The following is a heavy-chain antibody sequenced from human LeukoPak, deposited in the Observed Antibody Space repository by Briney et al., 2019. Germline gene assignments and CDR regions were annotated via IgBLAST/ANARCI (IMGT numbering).Heavy chain of an antibody. Sequence: PTLSLTFAFSGDSVSIKNGAWNWVRQSPSKGLEWLGSTYYRSKWYDEYADSVKGRITISPDTSKNQFSLHVYSVTPEDTAVYYCARDLGTSGWYTFDFWGEATLVTVSS. D-gene: IGHD6-19*01. V-gene: IGHV6-1*01. CDR1: GDSVSIKNGA. CDR3: ARDLGTSGWYTFDF. J-gene: IGHJ5*01. CDR2: TYYRSKWYD.